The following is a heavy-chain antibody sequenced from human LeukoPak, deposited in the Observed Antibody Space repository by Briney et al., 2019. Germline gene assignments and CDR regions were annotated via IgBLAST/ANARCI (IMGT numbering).Heavy chain of an antibody. V-gene: IGHV1-24*01. CDR2: FDPEDGET. CDR1: GYTLTKLS. CDR3: ARGIAARLRHDAFDI. Sequence: ASVKVSCKVSGYTLTKLSMHWVRQAPGKGLEWMGGFDPEDGETIYAQKFQGRVTMTEDTSTDTAYMELSSLRSEDTAVYYCARGIAARLRHDAFDIWGQGTMVTVSS. D-gene: IGHD6-6*01. J-gene: IGHJ3*02.